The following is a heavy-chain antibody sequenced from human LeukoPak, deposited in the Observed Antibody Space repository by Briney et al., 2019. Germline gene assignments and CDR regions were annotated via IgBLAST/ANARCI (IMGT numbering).Heavy chain of an antibody. CDR2: IYHSGST. CDR3: ARGGDFWNY. D-gene: IGHD3-3*01. CDR1: GGSISSGGYS. V-gene: IGHV4-30-2*01. J-gene: IGHJ4*02. Sequence: PSETLSLTCAVSGGSISSGGYSWSWIRQPPGKGLEWIVYIYHSGSTYYNPSLRSRVTISVDRSKNQFSLKLSSVTAADTAVYYCARGGDFWNYWGQGTLVTVSS.